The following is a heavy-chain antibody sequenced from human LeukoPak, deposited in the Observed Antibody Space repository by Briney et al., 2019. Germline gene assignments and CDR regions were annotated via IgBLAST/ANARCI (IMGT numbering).Heavy chain of an antibody. CDR2: IYGSGST. J-gene: IGHJ5*02. D-gene: IGHD3-10*01. Sequence: SETLSLTCTVSGGSISDYPWSWIRQPAGKGLEWIGRIYGSGSTNYSPSLKSRVTMSVDTSKTQFSLKLSSVTAADTAVCYCAREKMSLVRGVTHNWFDPWGQGTLVTVSS. CDR1: GGSISDYP. V-gene: IGHV4-4*07. CDR3: AREKMSLVRGVTHNWFDP.